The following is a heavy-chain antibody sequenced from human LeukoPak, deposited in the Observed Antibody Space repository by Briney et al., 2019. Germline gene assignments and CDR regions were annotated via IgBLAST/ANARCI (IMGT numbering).Heavy chain of an antibody. D-gene: IGHD1-26*01. Sequence: GGSLRLSCAASGFPFSSYGMHWVRQAPGKGLEWVAVIWYDGSNKYYADSVKGRFTISRDNSKNTLYLQMNSLRAEDTAVYYCARAVGATQAFDYWGQGTLVTVSS. CDR2: IWYDGSNK. V-gene: IGHV3-33*01. J-gene: IGHJ4*02. CDR1: GFPFSSYG. CDR3: ARAVGATQAFDY.